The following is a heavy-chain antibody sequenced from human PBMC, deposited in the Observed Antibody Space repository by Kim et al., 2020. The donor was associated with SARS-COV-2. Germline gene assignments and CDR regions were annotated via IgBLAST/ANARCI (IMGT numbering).Heavy chain of an antibody. CDR2: IYYSGST. CDR1: GDSIISSNYY. Sequence: SETLSLTCTVSGDSIISSNYYWGWIRQPPGKGLEWIGTIYYSGSTYYNPSLKSQVTMSVVTSKNTFSLKLSSVTAADTAVYFCARDYNFNTNFDLWGQGTMVTVSS. CDR3: ARDYNFNTNFDL. D-gene: IGHD3-3*01. V-gene: IGHV4-39*07. J-gene: IGHJ4*02.